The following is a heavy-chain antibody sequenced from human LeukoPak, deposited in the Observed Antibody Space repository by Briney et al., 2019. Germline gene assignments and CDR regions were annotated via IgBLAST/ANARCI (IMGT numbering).Heavy chain of an antibody. CDR1: GGSISSGAYY. CDR2: IYYSGST. D-gene: IGHD2-15*01. J-gene: IGHJ5*02. CDR3: ARLNCSGGSCYSVDH. Sequence: PSQTLSLTCTVSGGSISSGAYYWSWIRQHPGKGLEWIGYIYYSGSTYYNPSLKSRVTISIDTYKNQFSLKLSSVTAADTAVYYCARLNCSGGSCYSVDHWGQGTLVTVSS. V-gene: IGHV4-30-4*08.